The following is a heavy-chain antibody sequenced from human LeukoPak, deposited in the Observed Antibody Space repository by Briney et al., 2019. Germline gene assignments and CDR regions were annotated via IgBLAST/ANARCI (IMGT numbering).Heavy chain of an antibody. V-gene: IGHV4-59*08. D-gene: IGHD2/OR15-2a*01. CDR3: ARHPFSSPFDH. Sequence: SETLSLTCTVSGASVSGDYWSRIRQPPGKGLEWIGYIYVSGNSNYNPSLKSRVSISLDTSKNQVSLTLTSVTAADTAVYYCARHPFSSPFDHWGQGTLVAVSS. J-gene: IGHJ4*02. CDR2: IYVSGNS. CDR1: GASVSGDY.